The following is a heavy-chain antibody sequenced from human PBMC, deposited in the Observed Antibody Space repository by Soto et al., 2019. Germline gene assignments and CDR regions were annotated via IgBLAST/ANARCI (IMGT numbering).Heavy chain of an antibody. J-gene: IGHJ4*02. CDR3: ARERAPRGRWLRTFDY. D-gene: IGHD3-22*01. CDR1: GFTFSSYS. CDR2: ISSSSSYI. Sequence: GGSLRLSCAASGFTFSSYSMNWVRQAPGKGLEWVSSISSSSSYIYYADSVKGRFTISRDNAKNSLYLQMNSLRAEDTAVYYCARERAPRGRWLRTFDYWGQGTLVTVSS. V-gene: IGHV3-21*01.